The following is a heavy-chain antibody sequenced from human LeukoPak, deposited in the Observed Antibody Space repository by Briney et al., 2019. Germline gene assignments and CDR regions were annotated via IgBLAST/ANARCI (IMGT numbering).Heavy chain of an antibody. CDR3: ARGNKDYYYYMDV. Sequence: TGGSLRLSCAASGFTFDDYGMSWVRQAPGKGLEWVSGINWNGGSTGYADSVKGRFTISRDNAKNSLYLQMNSLRAEDTAVYYCARGNKDYYYYMDVWGKGTAVTVSS. CDR1: GFTFDDYG. D-gene: IGHD2/OR15-2a*01. V-gene: IGHV3-20*04. J-gene: IGHJ6*03. CDR2: INWNGGST.